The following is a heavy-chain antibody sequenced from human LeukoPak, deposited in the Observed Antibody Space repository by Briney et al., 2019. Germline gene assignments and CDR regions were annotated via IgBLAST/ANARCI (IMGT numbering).Heavy chain of an antibody. CDR1: GGSISSGSYY. V-gene: IGHV4-61*02. CDR2: IYTSGST. D-gene: IGHD3-10*01. CDR3: ARASGEASQYYFDY. Sequence: SQTLSLTCTVSGGSISSGSYYWSWIRQPAGKGLEWIGRIYTSGSTDYNPSLKSRVTISVDTSKNQFSLKLSSVTAADTAVYYCARASGEASQYYFDYWGQGTLVTVSS. J-gene: IGHJ4*02.